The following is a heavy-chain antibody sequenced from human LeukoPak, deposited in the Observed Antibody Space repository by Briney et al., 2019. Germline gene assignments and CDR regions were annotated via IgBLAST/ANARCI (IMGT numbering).Heavy chain of an antibody. CDR2: IKQDGSEK. D-gene: IGHD3-16*02. CDR3: ARDLRLYRV. V-gene: IGHV3-7*01. J-gene: IGHJ4*02. Sequence: GGSLRLSCVVSGFTFSNYAISWVRQAPGKGLEWVANIKQDGSEKYYVDSVKGRFTISRDNAKNSLYLQMNSLRAEDTAVYYCARDLRLYRVWGQGTLVTVSS. CDR1: GFTFSNYA.